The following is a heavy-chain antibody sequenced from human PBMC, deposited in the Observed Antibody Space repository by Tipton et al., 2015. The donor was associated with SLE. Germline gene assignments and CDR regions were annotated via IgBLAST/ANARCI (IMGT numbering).Heavy chain of an antibody. CDR1: GFTFSSYG. D-gene: IGHD3-3*01. CDR3: SRSVSVYYGMDV. V-gene: IGHV3-33*01. J-gene: IGHJ6*02. CDR2: IWYDGSNK. Sequence: SLRLSCAASGFTFSSYGMHWVRQAPGKGLEWVTVIWYDGSNKYYADSVKGRFTISRDNSKNTLYLQMNSPRAEDTAVYYCSRSVSVYYGMDVWGQGTTVTVSS.